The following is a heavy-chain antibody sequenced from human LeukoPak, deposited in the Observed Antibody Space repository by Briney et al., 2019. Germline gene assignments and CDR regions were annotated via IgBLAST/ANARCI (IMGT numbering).Heavy chain of an antibody. CDR1: GGSISSSSYY. V-gene: IGHV3-11*04. J-gene: IGHJ4*02. D-gene: IGHD5-12*01. Sequence: LSLTCTVSGGSISSSSYYWGWIRQPPGKGLEWVSYISSSGSTIYYADSVKGRFTISRDNAKNSLYLQMNSLRAEDTAVYYCARGFVDVVATLHLKLLSPPITRLDYWGQGTLVTVSS. CDR2: ISSSGSTI. CDR3: ARGFVDVVATLHLKLLSPPITRLDY.